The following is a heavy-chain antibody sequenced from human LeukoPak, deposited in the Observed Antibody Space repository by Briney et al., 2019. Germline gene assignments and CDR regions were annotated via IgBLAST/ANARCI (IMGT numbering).Heavy chain of an antibody. J-gene: IGHJ6*02. CDR3: ARAGYQLPTNYYYYGMDV. D-gene: IGHD2-2*01. Sequence: SETLSLTCTVSGGSLSSYYWSWIRQPPGKGLEWIGYIYYSGSTNYNPSLKSRVTISVDTSKNQFSLKLSSVTAADTAVYYCARAGYQLPTNYYYYGMDVWGQGTTVTVSS. CDR1: GGSLSSYY. CDR2: IYYSGST. V-gene: IGHV4-59*01.